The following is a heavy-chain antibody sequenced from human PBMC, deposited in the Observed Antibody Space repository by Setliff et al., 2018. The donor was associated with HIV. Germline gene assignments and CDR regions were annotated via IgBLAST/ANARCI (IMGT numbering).Heavy chain of an antibody. V-gene: IGHV1-2*02. D-gene: IGHD3-16*02. J-gene: IGHJ4*02. CDR1: GYTFAGYY. CDR2: INPNSGGT. CDR3: ARLGGAYDYVWGSYRHNSYYFDY. Sequence: ASVKVSCKASGYTFAGYYMHWVRQAPGQGLEWMGWINPNSGGTNYAQKFQGRVTMTRDTSISTAYMGLSRLRSDDTAVYYCARLGGAYDYVWGSYRHNSYYFDYWGQGTLVTVSS.